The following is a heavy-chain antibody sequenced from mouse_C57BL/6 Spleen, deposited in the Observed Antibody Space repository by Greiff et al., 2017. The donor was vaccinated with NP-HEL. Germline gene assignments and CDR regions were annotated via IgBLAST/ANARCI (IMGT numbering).Heavy chain of an antibody. D-gene: IGHD2-1*01. CDR3: APLYYGQAMDY. V-gene: IGHV1-82*01. CDR2: IYPGDGDT. CDR1: GYAFSSSW. J-gene: IGHJ4*01. Sequence: VQLVESGPELVKPGASVKISCKASGYAFSSSWMNWVKQRPGKGLEWIGRIYPGDGDTNYNGKFKGKATLTADKSSSTAYMQLSSLTSEDSAVYFCAPLYYGQAMDYWGQGTSVTVSS.